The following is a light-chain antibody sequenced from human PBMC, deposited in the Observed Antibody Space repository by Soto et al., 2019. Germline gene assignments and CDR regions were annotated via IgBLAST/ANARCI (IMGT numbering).Light chain of an antibody. J-gene: IGLJ1*01. CDR3: SLYTSENAYV. CDR2: EVS. V-gene: IGLV2-18*01. Sequence: QSVLTQPPSVSGSPGQSVTISCTGTSTDFVSYNRVSWYQQPPGTAPKLMIYEVSKRPSGVPGRFSGSKSGNTASLTISGLQAADEADYYCSLYTSENAYVFGTGTRSPS. CDR1: STDFVSYNR.